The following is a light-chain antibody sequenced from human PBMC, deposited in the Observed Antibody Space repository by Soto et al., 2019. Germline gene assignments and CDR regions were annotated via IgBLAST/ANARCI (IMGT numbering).Light chain of an antibody. J-gene: IGLJ1*01. CDR3: SSYTSRSTHYV. Sequence: QSVLTQPASVSGSPGQSITISCTGTSSDVGGYNYVSWYQQHPGKAPKLMIYDVSNRPSGVSNRFSGSKSGNTASLTISGLRAEDEADYYCSSYTSRSTHYVFGTGTKVTVL. V-gene: IGLV2-14*01. CDR1: SSDVGGYNY. CDR2: DVS.